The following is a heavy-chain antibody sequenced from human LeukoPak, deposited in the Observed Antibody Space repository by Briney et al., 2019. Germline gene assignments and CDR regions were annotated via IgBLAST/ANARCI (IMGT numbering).Heavy chain of an antibody. J-gene: IGHJ4*02. CDR2: INPSGGRT. D-gene: IGHD3-9*01. Sequence: GASVKVSCKASGYTFTSYYMHWVRQAPGQGLEWMGTINPSGGRTTYAQKFQGRVTMTRDTSTRTVYMELRNLRSEDTAVYYCARDHATIGRYDYWGQGTLVTVSS. CDR3: ARDHATIGRYDY. CDR1: GYTFTSYY. V-gene: IGHV1-46*01.